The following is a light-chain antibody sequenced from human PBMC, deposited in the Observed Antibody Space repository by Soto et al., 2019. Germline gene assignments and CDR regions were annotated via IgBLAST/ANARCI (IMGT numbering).Light chain of an antibody. V-gene: IGLV1-44*01. CDR3: TAWDGSQNVRV. J-gene: IGLJ3*02. CDR1: TSNIGTNT. CDR2: SNN. Sequence: QSVLTQAPSASGTPGQRVTISCSGSTSNIGTNTVNWYQQFPGTAPKLLIYSNNQRPSGIPDRFSGSKSGTSASLDISGLQSEDEADSYCTAWDGSQNVRVFGGGTKLTVL.